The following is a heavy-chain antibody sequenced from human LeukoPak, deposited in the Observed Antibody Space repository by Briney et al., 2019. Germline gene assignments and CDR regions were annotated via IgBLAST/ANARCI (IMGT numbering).Heavy chain of an antibody. D-gene: IGHD6-13*01. V-gene: IGHV4-61*02. CDR1: GDSISSDDYY. Sequence: SQTLSLTCTVSGDSISSDDYYWNWIRQPAGKGLEWIGRIYTSGSTNYNPSLKSRVTISVDTSKNQFSLKLSSVTAADTAVYYCARVRAAAGPYWYFDLWGRGTLVTVSS. CDR3: ARVRAAAGPYWYFDL. CDR2: IYTSGST. J-gene: IGHJ2*01.